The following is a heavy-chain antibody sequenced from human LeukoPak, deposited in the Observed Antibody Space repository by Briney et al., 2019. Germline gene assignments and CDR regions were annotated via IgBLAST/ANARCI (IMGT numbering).Heavy chain of an antibody. D-gene: IGHD2-2*01. Sequence: SETLSLTCAVYGVSFSGYYWSWIRQPPGKGLEWIGEINHSGSTNYNPSLKSRVTISVDTSKNQFSLKLSSVTAADTAVYYCARAGRIVVRRHFDYWGQGTLVTVSS. J-gene: IGHJ4*02. V-gene: IGHV4-34*01. CDR2: INHSGST. CDR1: GVSFSGYY. CDR3: ARAGRIVVRRHFDY.